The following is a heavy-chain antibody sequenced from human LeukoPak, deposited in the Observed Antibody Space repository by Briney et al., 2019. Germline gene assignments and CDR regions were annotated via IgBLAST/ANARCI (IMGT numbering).Heavy chain of an antibody. CDR1: GYNIANDW. Sequence: GESLKISCKGSGYNIANDWIGWVRQMPGKGLEWMGVIYPGDSDTRYSPSFQGQVTISADKSISTAYLQWSSLKASGTAMYYCARHRYDSSGYYFDYWGQGTLVTVSS. V-gene: IGHV5-51*01. D-gene: IGHD3-22*01. CDR2: IYPGDSDT. CDR3: ARHRYDSSGYYFDY. J-gene: IGHJ4*02.